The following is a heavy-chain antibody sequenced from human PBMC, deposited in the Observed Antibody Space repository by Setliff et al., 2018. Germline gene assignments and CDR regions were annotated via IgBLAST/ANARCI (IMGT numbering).Heavy chain of an antibody. CDR3: ARSTYYSTWHYFDH. CDR2: INHSGST. CDR1: GGSFSGYY. Sequence: SETLSLTCAVYGGSFSGYYWSWIRQPPGKGLEWIGEINHSGSTNYNPSLKSRVTISVDTSKNQVSLKLRSVTAADTAVYYCARSTYYSTWHYFDHWGQGILVTVPS. V-gene: IGHV4-34*01. D-gene: IGHD3-16*01. J-gene: IGHJ4*02.